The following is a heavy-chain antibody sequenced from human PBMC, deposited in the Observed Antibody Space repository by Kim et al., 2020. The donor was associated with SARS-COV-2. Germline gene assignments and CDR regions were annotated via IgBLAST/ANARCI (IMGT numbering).Heavy chain of an antibody. CDR1: GGSFSGYY. J-gene: IGHJ4*02. D-gene: IGHD3-10*01. CDR3: ARGEFDYYGSGSYPIVTPRAPFFDY. CDR2: INHSGST. V-gene: IGHV4-34*01. Sequence: SETLSLTCAVYGGSFSGYYWSWIRQPPGKGLEWIGEINHSGSTNYNPSLKSRVTISVDTSKNQFSLKLSSVTAADTAVYYCARGEFDYYGSGSYPIVTPRAPFFDYWGQGTLVTVSS.